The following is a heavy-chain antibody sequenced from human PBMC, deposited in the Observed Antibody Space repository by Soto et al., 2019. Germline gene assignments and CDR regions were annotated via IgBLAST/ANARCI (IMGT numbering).Heavy chain of an antibody. CDR2: IYFSGNT. J-gene: IGHJ5*02. Sequence: SETLSLTCSVSGDSIRSSNYYWGWIRQPPGKGLEWVGNIYFSGNTYYNPALKSRLTISVDASKNHFSLKLRSVTAADTAVYYCPRHKARGERQLAEFDPLGQGTLVTVSS. D-gene: IGHD6-13*01. CDR3: PRHKARGERQLAEFDP. V-gene: IGHV4-39*01. CDR1: GDSIRSSNYY.